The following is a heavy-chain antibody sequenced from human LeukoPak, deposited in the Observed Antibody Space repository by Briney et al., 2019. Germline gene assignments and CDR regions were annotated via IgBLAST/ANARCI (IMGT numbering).Heavy chain of an antibody. Sequence: PSETLSVTCTVSGGSISSGGYYWSWIRQHPGKGLEWIGYIYYSGSTYYNPSLKSRVTISVDTSKNQFSLKLSSVTAADTAVYYCAREGRFDDFWSGYIDYWGQGTLVTVSS. D-gene: IGHD3-3*01. CDR1: GGSISSGGYY. V-gene: IGHV4-31*03. CDR3: AREGRFDDFWSGYIDY. J-gene: IGHJ4*02. CDR2: IYYSGST.